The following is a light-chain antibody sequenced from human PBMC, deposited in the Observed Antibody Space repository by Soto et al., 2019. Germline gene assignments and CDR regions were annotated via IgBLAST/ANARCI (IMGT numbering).Light chain of an antibody. CDR3: SSYTSSTTYV. V-gene: IGLV2-14*01. CDR1: TSDVGAYNY. CDR2: QVS. Sequence: QSALTQPASVSGSPGQSIAISCTGTTSDVGAYNYVSWYQQHPGNAPKLMIYQVSNRPSGASNRFSGSKSGNTASLTISGLQAEDEDDYYCSSYTSSTTYVFGTGTKLTVL. J-gene: IGLJ1*01.